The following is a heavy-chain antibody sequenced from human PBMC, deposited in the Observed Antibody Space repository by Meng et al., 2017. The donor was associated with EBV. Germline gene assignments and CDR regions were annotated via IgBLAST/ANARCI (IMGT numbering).Heavy chain of an antibody. V-gene: IGHV4-59*01. CDR1: GGAMSPYY. J-gene: IGHJ4*02. Sequence: QLRESGPGLVRPSETLSLTCTVSGGAMSPYYWNWLRQFPEKGLEWIGYVHESGNSNYNPSLRDRVTISLDTSKNQFSLELNSVTAADTALYYCARLNQFLEWDFGYWGRGTLVTVSS. CDR2: VHESGNS. CDR3: ARLNQFLEWDFGY. D-gene: IGHD3-3*01.